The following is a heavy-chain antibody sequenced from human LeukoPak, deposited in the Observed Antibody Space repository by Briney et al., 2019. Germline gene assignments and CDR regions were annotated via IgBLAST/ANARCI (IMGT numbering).Heavy chain of an antibody. CDR1: GGSFSGYY. J-gene: IGHJ5*02. CDR2: INYSGST. Sequence: PSETLSLTCAVYGGSFSGYYWSWIRQPPGKGLEWIGEINYSGSTNYNPSLKSRVTISVDTSKNQFSLKLSSVTAADTAVYYCAREGVVRPFDPWGQGTLVTVSS. CDR3: AREGVVRPFDP. V-gene: IGHV4-34*01. D-gene: IGHD2-8*01.